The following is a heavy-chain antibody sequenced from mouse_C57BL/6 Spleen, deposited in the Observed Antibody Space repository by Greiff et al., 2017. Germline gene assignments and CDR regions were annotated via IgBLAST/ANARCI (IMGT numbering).Heavy chain of an antibody. J-gene: IGHJ3*01. CDR2: IDPSDSYT. D-gene: IGHD1-1*01. Sequence: VQLQQPGAELVMPGASVKLSCKASGYTFTSYWMHWVKQRPGQGLEWIGEIDPSDSYTNYNQKFKGKSTLTVDKSSSTAYMQLSSLTSEDSAVYYCACLNYYGSSSFAYWGQGTLVTVSA. CDR3: ACLNYYGSSSFAY. V-gene: IGHV1-69*01. CDR1: GYTFTSYW.